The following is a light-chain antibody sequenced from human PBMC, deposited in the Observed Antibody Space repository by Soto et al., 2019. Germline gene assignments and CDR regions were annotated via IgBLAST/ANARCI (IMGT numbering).Light chain of an antibody. Sequence: AIQLTQSPSSLSASVGDRVTITCRASQGISSALAWYQQKPGKAPKLLIYDASSLESGVPSRFSGSGSGTDFTLTISSLQPEDFATYYCQQYGRSPALTFGGGTKVDIK. V-gene: IGKV1-13*02. CDR3: QQYGRSPALT. CDR2: DAS. CDR1: QGISSA. J-gene: IGKJ4*01.